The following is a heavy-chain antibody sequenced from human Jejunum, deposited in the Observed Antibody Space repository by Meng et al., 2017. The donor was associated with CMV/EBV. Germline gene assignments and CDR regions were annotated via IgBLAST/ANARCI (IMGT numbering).Heavy chain of an antibody. CDR2: ISTHSTYI. J-gene: IGHJ4*02. V-gene: IGHV3-21*01. D-gene: IGHD2-2*01. CDR1: FTSYT. CDR3: ASGFCGSTTCYREFDY. Sequence: FTSYTMGWVGQVPGKGLEWVSSISTHSTYISYADSVKGRFTISRDNAKNSLYLQVDSLRAEDTAVYYCASGFCGSTTCYREFDYWGQGTLVTVSS.